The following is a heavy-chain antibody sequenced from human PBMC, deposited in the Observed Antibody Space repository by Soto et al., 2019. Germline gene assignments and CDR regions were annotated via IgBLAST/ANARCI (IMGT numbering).Heavy chain of an antibody. V-gene: IGHV4-38-2*01. CDR2: MYHSGIT. D-gene: IGHD6-6*01. J-gene: IGHJ6*02. CDR3: ARSMYSTSAQLYYGMDV. Sequence: RLRETLSLTCAVSGYSIRSGYFWGWIRQPPGKGLEWIGSMYHSGITYYNLSLKSRVTISVDTSKNQLSLKLSSATAADTAVYYCARSMYSTSAQLYYGMDVWGQGTTVTVSS. CDR1: GYSIRSGYF.